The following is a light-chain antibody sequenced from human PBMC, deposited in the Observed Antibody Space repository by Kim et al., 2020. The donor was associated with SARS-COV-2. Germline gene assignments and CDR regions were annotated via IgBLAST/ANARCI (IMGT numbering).Light chain of an antibody. Sequence: RRVTTSSTGSSSTIGAGYDVHWYQQLPETPPKLLFYGNSNRPSGVPDRFSGSKSATSASLAITGLQAEDEADYYCQSYDSSLSGYVFGTGTKVTVL. CDR1: SSTIGAGYD. V-gene: IGLV1-40*01. CDR3: QSYDSSLSGYV. CDR2: GNS. J-gene: IGLJ1*01.